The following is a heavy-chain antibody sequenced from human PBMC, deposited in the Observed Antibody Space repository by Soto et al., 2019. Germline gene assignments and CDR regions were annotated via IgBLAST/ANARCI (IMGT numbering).Heavy chain of an antibody. D-gene: IGHD3-9*01. CDR2: IYYSGST. V-gene: IGHV4-59*01. Sequence: QVQLQESGPGLVKPSETLSLTCTVSGGSISSYYWSWIRQPPGKGLEWIGYIYYSGSTNYNPSLKSRVTISVDTSKNQFSLKLSSVTAADTAVYYCARVHRIRGESRRLAEPLGSIDYWGQGTLVTVSS. J-gene: IGHJ4*02. CDR3: ARVHRIRGESRRLAEPLGSIDY. CDR1: GGSISSYY.